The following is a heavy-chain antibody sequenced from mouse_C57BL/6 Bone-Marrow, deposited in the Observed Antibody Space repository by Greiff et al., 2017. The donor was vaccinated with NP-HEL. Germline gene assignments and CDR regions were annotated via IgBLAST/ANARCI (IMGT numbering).Heavy chain of an antibody. CDR2: INPNYGTT. D-gene: IGHD2-1*01. CDR3: VRVGGNYVYAMDY. J-gene: IGHJ4*01. Sequence: EVKLMESGPELVKPGASVKISCKASGYSFTDYNMNWVKQSNGKSLEWIGVINPNYGTTSYNQKFKGKATLTVDQSSSTAYMQLNSLTSEDSAVYYCVRVGGNYVYAMDYWGQGTSVTVSS. V-gene: IGHV1-39*01. CDR1: GYSFTDYN.